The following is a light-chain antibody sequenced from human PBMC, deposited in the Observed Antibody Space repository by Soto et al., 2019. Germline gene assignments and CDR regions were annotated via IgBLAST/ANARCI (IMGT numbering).Light chain of an antibody. CDR1: QSVSSN. Sequence: EILMTQSPATLSGSPGERATLTCRASQSVSSNLAWYQQKPGQAPRLLIYGASTRATGIPARFSGSGSGTDFTLTISRLEPEDFAAYYCQQYGSSPVTFGQGTRLEIK. CDR3: QQYGSSPVT. J-gene: IGKJ5*01. CDR2: GAS. V-gene: IGKV3-20*01.